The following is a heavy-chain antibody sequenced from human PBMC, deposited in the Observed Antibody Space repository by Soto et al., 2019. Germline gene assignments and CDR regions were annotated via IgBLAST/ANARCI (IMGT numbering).Heavy chain of an antibody. CDR1: GYTFTSYG. V-gene: IGHV1-18*04. D-gene: IGHD6-19*01. CDR2: IRAYNGYT. J-gene: IGHJ4*02. CDR3: ARASDGYRSGWYVGYFDY. Sequence: AASVKVSCKASGYTFTSYGISWVRQAPGQGLEWMGWIRAYNGYTNYAQKFQGRVTVTTDTSTSTAYMELRNLISDDTAVYYCARASDGYRSGWYVGYFDYWGQGTLVTVSS.